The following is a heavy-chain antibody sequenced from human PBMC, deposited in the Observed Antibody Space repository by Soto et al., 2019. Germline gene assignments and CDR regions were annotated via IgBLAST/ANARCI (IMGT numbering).Heavy chain of an antibody. CDR1: GYTFIRYG. V-gene: IGHV1-18*01. D-gene: IGHD3-16*01. CDR3: ARGGYYDNVWGKLSHYGLDV. Sequence: QVQLVQSASEVMKPGASVKVSCKASGYTFIRYGITCVRQAPGQRLEWMGWISPYNDQTIYAQKLQGRVTMTADTSTRTAYMQLRSLKSDDTAVYYCARGGYYDNVWGKLSHYGLDVWGQGTSVTVSS. CDR2: ISPYNDQT. J-gene: IGHJ6*02.